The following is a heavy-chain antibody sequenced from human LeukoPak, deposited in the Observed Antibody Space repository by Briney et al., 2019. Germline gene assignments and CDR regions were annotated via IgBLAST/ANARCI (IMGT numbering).Heavy chain of an antibody. J-gene: IGHJ5*02. V-gene: IGHV1-69*04. CDR2: IIPILGIA. D-gene: IGHD6-6*01. CDR1: GGTFSSYA. CDR3: ARSNIATRRGDNWFDP. Sequence: SVKVSCKASGGTFSSYAISWVRQAPGQGLEWMGRIIPILGIANYAQKFQGRVTITADKSTSTAYIELSSLRSDDTAVYYCARSNIATRRGDNWFDPWGQGTLVTVSS.